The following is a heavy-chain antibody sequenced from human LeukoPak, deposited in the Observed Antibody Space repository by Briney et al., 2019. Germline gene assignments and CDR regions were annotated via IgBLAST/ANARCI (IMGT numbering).Heavy chain of an antibody. CDR3: ARDEGYCSSTSCSTDAFDI. D-gene: IGHD2-2*01. J-gene: IGHJ3*02. Sequence: GGSLRLSCADSGFTFSSYSMNWVRQALGKGLEWVSYISSSSSTIYYADSVKGRFTISRDNAKNSLYLQMNSLRAEDTAVYYCARDEGYCSSTSCSTDAFDIWGQGTMVTVSS. CDR2: ISSSSSTI. V-gene: IGHV3-48*01. CDR1: GFTFSSYS.